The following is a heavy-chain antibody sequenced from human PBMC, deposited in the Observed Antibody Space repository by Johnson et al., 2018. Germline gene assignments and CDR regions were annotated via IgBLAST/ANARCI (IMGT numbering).Heavy chain of an antibody. Sequence: VQLVQSGGGLVKPGGSLRLSCAASGFTFSSYSMNWVRQAPGKGLEWVSSIPSSSSYIYYADSVKGRFTISRDNAKNSLYLQMNSLRAEDTAVYYCARVRSGYSYGYGAFDIWGQGTMVTVSS. CDR3: ARVRSGYSYGYGAFDI. D-gene: IGHD5-18*01. CDR1: GFTFSSYS. CDR2: IPSSSSYI. V-gene: IGHV3-21*01. J-gene: IGHJ3*02.